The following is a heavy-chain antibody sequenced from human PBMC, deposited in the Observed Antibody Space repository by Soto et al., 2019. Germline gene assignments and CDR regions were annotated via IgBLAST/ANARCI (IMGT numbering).Heavy chain of an antibody. CDR2: ISGGGDRT. D-gene: IGHD2-2*01. Sequence: EVQLLESGGGLVQPGGSLRLSCVGSGFTFINYAMNWVRQTPGKGLEWVSTISGGGDRTFDADTVKGRFTISRDNSKNTVDLPTNSLRADDTGVYYCARKVLGSTSRPDWWYFDLWGRGTLVTVSS. CDR1: GFTFINYA. J-gene: IGHJ2*01. V-gene: IGHV3-23*01. CDR3: ARKVLGSTSRPDWWYFDL.